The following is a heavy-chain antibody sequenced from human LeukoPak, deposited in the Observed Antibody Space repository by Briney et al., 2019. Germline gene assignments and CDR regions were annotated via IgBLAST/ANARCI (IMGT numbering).Heavy chain of an antibody. V-gene: IGHV3-64*02. CDR2: ISRNGGST. CDR1: GFTFSTFA. D-gene: IGHD6-13*01. CDR3: ARQAAGVVY. J-gene: IGHJ4*02. Sequence: GGSLRLACAASGFTFSTFAMQWVRQAPGKGLEYVSGISRNGGSTYYADSVKGRFTISRDNSTNTPYLQMGSLRAEDMAVYYCARQAAGVVYWGQGTLVTVYS.